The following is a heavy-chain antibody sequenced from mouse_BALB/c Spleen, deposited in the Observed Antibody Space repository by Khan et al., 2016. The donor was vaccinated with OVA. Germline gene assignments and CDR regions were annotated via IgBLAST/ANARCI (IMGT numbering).Heavy chain of an antibody. V-gene: IGHV14-3*02. CDR3: DGINS. Sequence: EVQLQESGAELVKPGASVKFSCTASGFNIKDTYMHWVKQRPEQGLEWIGRIDPANGNTKYDPTFQGKATITADTSSNTAYLQLSSLTSEDTAVYYCDGINSWGQGTTVTVSS. CDR1: GFNIKDTY. CDR2: IDPANGNT. J-gene: IGHJ2*01.